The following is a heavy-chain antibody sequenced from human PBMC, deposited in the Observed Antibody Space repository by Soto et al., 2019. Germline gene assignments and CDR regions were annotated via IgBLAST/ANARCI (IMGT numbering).Heavy chain of an antibody. CDR3: ARGQASYGSWYNWFDH. CDR2: MNPNSGNT. CDR1: GYSFTSYD. Sequence: QVQLVQSGAEVKKPGASVKVSCKASGYSFTSYDINWVRQATGQGLERMGWMNPNSGNTGYEQNYQGRVTMTRNTSITTAYMELSSLRSEDTAVYYCARGQASYGSWYNWFDHWGQGTLVTVSA. D-gene: IGHD2-21*01. J-gene: IGHJ5*02. V-gene: IGHV1-8*01.